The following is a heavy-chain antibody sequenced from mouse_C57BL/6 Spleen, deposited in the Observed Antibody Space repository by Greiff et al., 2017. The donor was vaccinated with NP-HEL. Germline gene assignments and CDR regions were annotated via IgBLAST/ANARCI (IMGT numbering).Heavy chain of an antibody. V-gene: IGHV3-6*01. J-gene: IGHJ3*01. CDR1: GYSITSGYY. CDR2: ISYDDSN. Sequence: EVQLQQSGPGLVKPSQSLSLTCSVTGYSITSGYYWNWIRQFPGNKLEWMGYISYDDSNNYNPSLKNRISITRDTSKNQFFLNLNSVTTEDTATYYCAREDDYDGDWFAYWGQRTLVTVAA. CDR3: AREDDYDGDWFAY. D-gene: IGHD2-4*01.